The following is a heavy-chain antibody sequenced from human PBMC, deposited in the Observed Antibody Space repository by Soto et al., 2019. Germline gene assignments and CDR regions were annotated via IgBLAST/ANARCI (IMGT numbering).Heavy chain of an antibody. V-gene: IGHV3-33*01. CDR2: IWYDGSNK. D-gene: IGHD2-15*01. J-gene: IGHJ4*02. CDR1: GFTFSSYG. CDR3: ARDTFPARGYCSGGSCYTPMGH. Sequence: GGSLRLSCAASGFTFSSYGMHWVRQAPGKGLEWVAVIWYDGSNKYYADSVKGRFTISRDNSKNTLYLQMNSLRAEDTAVYYCARDTFPARGYCSGGSCYTPMGHWGQGTLVTVSS.